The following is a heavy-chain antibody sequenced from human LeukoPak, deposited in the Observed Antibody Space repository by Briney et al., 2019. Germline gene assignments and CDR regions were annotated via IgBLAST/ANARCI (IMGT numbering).Heavy chain of an antibody. J-gene: IGHJ4*02. CDR1: GGTFSSYA. D-gene: IGHD3-16*01. Sequence: SVKVSCKASGGTFSSYAISWVRQAPGQGLEWMGGIIPIFGTANYAQKFQGRVTITTDGSTSTAYMELSSLRSEDTAVYYCARYRVITNDYFDSWGQGTLVTVSS. CDR3: ARYRVITNDYFDS. V-gene: IGHV1-69*05. CDR2: IIPIFGTA.